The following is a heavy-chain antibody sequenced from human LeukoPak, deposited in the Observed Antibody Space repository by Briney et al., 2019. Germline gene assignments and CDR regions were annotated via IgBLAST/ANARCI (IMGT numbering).Heavy chain of an antibody. Sequence: ASVKVSCKASGYSFTDYYIHWVRQAPGQGLEWMGWINPNSGGTNYAQKFQGRVTVTRDTSITTAYMELSSLRSDDTAVYYYARDLEAWRSGAGNYMDVWGKGTTVTISS. CDR1: GYSFTDYY. V-gene: IGHV1-2*02. CDR2: INPNSGGT. D-gene: IGHD2-15*01. CDR3: ARDLEAWRSGAGNYMDV. J-gene: IGHJ6*03.